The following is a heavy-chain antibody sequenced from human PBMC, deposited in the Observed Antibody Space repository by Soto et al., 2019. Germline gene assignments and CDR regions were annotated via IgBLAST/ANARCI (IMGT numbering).Heavy chain of an antibody. CDR3: ARDDFWSGYNSYGMDV. CDR1: GGTFSSYA. CDR2: IIPILGIA. J-gene: IGHJ6*02. D-gene: IGHD3-3*01. V-gene: IGHV1-69*04. Sequence: ASVKVSCKASGGTFSSYAISWVRQAPGQGLEWMGRIIPILGIANYAQKFQGRVTITADKSTSTAYMELSSLRSEDTAVYYCARDDFWSGYNSYGMDVWGQGTTVTVSS.